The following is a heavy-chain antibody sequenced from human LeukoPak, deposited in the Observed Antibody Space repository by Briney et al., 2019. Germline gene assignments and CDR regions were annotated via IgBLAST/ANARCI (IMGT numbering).Heavy chain of an antibody. D-gene: IGHD5-12*01. CDR2: IYYSGST. CDR1: GGSITSSSYY. Sequence: PSETLSLTCTVSGGSITSSSYYWGWIRQPPGKGLEWNGSIYYSGSTYYNPSLKSRVTISVDTSKNQFSLKLSSVTAADTAVYYCASQPERRGGYDYWYYFDYWGQGTLVTVSS. J-gene: IGHJ4*02. V-gene: IGHV4-39*01. CDR3: ASQPERRGGYDYWYYFDY.